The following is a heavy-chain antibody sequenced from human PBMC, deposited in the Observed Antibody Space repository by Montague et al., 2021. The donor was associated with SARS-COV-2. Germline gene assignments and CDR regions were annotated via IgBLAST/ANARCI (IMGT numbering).Heavy chain of an antibody. D-gene: IGHD3-10*01. CDR2: INSNGGT. CDR1: GGSISGHF. CDR3: ARATFVRGAVSWFDP. V-gene: IGHV4-59*11. Sequence: SETLSLTCTVSGGSISGHFWSFIRQPPGKGLEWIGYINSNGGTNDNPSLKSRLTMSVDTSKNQFSLQLRSMTTADTAVYFCARATFVRGAVSWFDPWGQGILVTVSS. J-gene: IGHJ5*02.